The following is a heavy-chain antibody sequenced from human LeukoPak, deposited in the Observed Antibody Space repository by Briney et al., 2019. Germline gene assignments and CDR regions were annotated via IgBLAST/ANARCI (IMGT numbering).Heavy chain of an antibody. V-gene: IGHV3-30-3*01. CDR1: GFTFSSYA. CDR3: ARDTSVDIVANSRGNLFDY. D-gene: IGHD5-12*01. Sequence: GGSLRLSCAASGFTFSSYAMHWVRQAPGKGLEWVAVISYDGSNKYYADSVKGRFTISRDNSKNTLYLQMNSLRAEDTAVYYCARDTSVDIVANSRGNLFDYWGQGTLVTVSS. J-gene: IGHJ4*02. CDR2: ISYDGSNK.